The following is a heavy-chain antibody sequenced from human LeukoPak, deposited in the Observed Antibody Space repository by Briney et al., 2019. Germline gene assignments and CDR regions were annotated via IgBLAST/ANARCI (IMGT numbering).Heavy chain of an antibody. CDR1: GFSFTDYI. Sequence: GGSLRLSCTVSGFSFTDYIMHWVRQAPGKGLEWVSSISGSGAYIYYADSVKGRFTISRDSTKTTLYLQMNGLRAEDTVLYYGAGRCSVTRCHFSSYGMDVWGQGTTVTVSS. V-gene: IGHV3-21*06. CDR3: AGRCSVTRCHFSSYGMDV. J-gene: IGHJ6*02. CDR2: ISGSGAYI. D-gene: IGHD2-15*01.